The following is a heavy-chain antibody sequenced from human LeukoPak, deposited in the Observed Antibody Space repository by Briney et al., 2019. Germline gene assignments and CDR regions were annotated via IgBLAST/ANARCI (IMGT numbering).Heavy chain of an antibody. CDR2: INHSGST. CDR3: ARLLRSSSAGGPYNWFDP. D-gene: IGHD6-6*01. J-gene: IGHJ5*02. Sequence: SETLSLTCAVYGGSFSGYYWSWIRQPPGKGLEWIGEINHSGSTNYNPSLKSRVTISVDASKNQFSLKLSSVTAADTAVYYCARLLRSSSAGGPYNWFDPWGQGTLVTVSS. V-gene: IGHV4-34*01. CDR1: GGSFSGYY.